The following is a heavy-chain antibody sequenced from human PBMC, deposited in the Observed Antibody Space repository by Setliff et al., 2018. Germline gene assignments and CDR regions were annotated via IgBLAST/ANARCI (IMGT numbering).Heavy chain of an antibody. CDR3: ARHNPLYEILTGYSTAHVFDI. D-gene: IGHD3-9*01. CDR2: IHPGDSDT. Sequence: PGESLKISCKGSGYRFTNYWIGWVRQMPGKGLEWMGIIHPGDSDTRYSPSLQGQVTISADKSISTSYLPWSSLKASDTAMYYCARHNPLYEILTGYSTAHVFDIWGQGTMVTVSS. V-gene: IGHV5-51*01. J-gene: IGHJ3*02. CDR1: GYRFTNYW.